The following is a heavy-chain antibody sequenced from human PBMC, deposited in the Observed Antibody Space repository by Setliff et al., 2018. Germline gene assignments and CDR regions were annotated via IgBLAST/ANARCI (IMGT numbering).Heavy chain of an antibody. CDR2: IYTSGST. D-gene: IGHD6-13*01. CDR1: GGSISSGSYY. V-gene: IGHV4-61*09. Sequence: SETLSLTCTVSGGSISSGSYYWSWIRQPAGKGLEWIGHIYTSGSTNYKPSLKSRVTISVDASKHQFSLQLSSVTAADTALYYCARGRPLYSSPVDYWGQGTLVTVPQ. J-gene: IGHJ4*02. CDR3: ARGRPLYSSPVDY.